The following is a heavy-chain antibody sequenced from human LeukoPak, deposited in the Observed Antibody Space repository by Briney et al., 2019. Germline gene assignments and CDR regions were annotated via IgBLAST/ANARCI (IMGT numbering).Heavy chain of an antibody. CDR2: IRSKAYGGTT. Sequence: GRSLRLSCTASGFTFGDYAMSWFRQAPGKGLEWVGFIRSKAYGGTTEYAASVKGRFTISRDDSKSIAYLQMNSLKTEDTAVYYCTRDREVRGVLYYYYMDVWGKGTTVTVSS. CDR1: GFTFGDYA. V-gene: IGHV3-49*03. D-gene: IGHD3-10*01. J-gene: IGHJ6*03. CDR3: TRDREVRGVLYYYYMDV.